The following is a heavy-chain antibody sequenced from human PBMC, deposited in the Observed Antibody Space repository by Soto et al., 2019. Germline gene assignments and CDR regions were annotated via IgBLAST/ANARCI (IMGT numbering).Heavy chain of an antibody. CDR2: IYNSETA. Sequence: QVQLQESGPGLVKPSQTLSLTCTVAGGSITSGGYYWSWIRHLPGKGLEWIGFIYNSETAYYNPSLKSRLSTSGDTSKNEFSLKLSSVTAADSAVYHCARGYYDTSAYYNGLSWFDPWGQGTLVTVSS. D-gene: IGHD3-22*01. CDR1: GGSITSGGYY. V-gene: IGHV4-31*03. J-gene: IGHJ5*02. CDR3: ARGYYDTSAYYNGLSWFDP.